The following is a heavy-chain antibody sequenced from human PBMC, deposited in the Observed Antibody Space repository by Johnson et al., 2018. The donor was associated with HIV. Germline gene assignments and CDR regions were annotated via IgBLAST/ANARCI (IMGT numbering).Heavy chain of an antibody. CDR1: GFTFSSYA. CDR2: ISYDGSNK. V-gene: IGHV3-30-3*01. Sequence: QVHLVESGGGVVQPGRSLRLSCAASGFTFSSYAMHWVRQAPGKGLEWVAVISYDGSNKYYADSVKGRFTISRDNSKNTLYLQMNSLRAEDTAVYYCAREEDTAMVTSGAFDIWGQGTMVTVSS. D-gene: IGHD5-18*01. CDR3: AREEDTAMVTSGAFDI. J-gene: IGHJ3*02.